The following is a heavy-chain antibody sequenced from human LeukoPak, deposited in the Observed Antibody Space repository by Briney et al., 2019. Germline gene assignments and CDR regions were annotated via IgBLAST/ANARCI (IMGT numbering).Heavy chain of an antibody. Sequence: SETLSLTCAVYGGSFSGYYWSWIRQPPGKGLEWIGEINHSGSTNYNPSLKSRVTISVDTSKNQFSLKLSSVTAADTAVYYCARGALGSRPYDYWGPGTLVTVSS. J-gene: IGHJ4*02. V-gene: IGHV4-34*01. D-gene: IGHD2-2*01. CDR2: INHSGST. CDR3: ARGALGSRPYDY. CDR1: GGSFSGYY.